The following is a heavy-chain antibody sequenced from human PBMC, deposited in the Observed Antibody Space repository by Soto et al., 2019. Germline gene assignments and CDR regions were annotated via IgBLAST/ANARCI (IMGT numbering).Heavy chain of an antibody. J-gene: IGHJ4*02. CDR1: RGAIRSPNW. Sequence: SETLALTFTVSRGAIRSPNWWTWVRQTPGKGLEWIGEIYHTGNTNYNPSLMSRATISVDMSTRQFYLNVTSVTAADTAIYYCARDLTYWGQGTLVTVSS. CDR3: ARDLTY. V-gene: IGHV4-4*02. CDR2: IYHTGNT.